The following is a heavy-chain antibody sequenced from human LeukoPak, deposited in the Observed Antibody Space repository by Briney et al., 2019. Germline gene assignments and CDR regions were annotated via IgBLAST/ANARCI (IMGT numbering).Heavy chain of an antibody. V-gene: IGHV3-73*01. CDR3: TRDFYDYVWGSYADY. J-gene: IGHJ4*02. CDR1: GFTFSGSP. Sequence: GGSLRLSCAASGFTFSGSPMHWVRQASGKGLEWVGRIRSKAHNYATTYAASVKGRFTISRDDSKKKAHLQMNSLKTEDTAAYYCTRDFYDYVWGSYADYWGQGTLVTVSS. CDR2: IRSKAHNYAT. D-gene: IGHD3-16*01.